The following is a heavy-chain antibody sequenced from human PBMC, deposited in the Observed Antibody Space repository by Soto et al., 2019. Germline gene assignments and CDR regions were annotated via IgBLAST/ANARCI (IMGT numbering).Heavy chain of an antibody. CDR3: ARDERGGDAFDI. Sequence: GASVKVSCKASGYTFTSYGISWVRQAPGQRIEWMGWISAYNGKTNYAQKLQGRVTMATDTSTSTAYMELRSLRSDDTAVYYCARDERGGDAFDIWGQGTMVTVSS. CDR1: GYTFTSYG. D-gene: IGHD3-10*01. V-gene: IGHV1-18*01. J-gene: IGHJ3*02. CDR2: ISAYNGKT.